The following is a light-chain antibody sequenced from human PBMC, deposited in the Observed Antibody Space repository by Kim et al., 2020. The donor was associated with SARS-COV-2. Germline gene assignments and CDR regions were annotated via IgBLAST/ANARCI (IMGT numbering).Light chain of an antibody. CDR3: NSRDSNDNVV. J-gene: IGLJ2*01. Sequence: VALGQTVRITCQGDSLKSYYATWYQQKAGQAPIHVIYGKNNRPSGIPDRFSGSSSGNTASLTITGTQAGDEADYYCNSRDSNDNVVFGGGTQLTVL. CDR1: SLKSYY. V-gene: IGLV3-19*01. CDR2: GKN.